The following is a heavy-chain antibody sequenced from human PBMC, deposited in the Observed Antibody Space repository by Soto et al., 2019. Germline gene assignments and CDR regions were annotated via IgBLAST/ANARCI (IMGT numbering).Heavy chain of an antibody. Sequence: QVQLQESGPGLVKPSGTLSLTCAVSGGSISSSYWWSWVRQPPGKGLEWIGQIYHSGNTNYNPSLKSRVSISLDTSKNQFYLRVHSVTAADAAVYYCARSDTSMADYWGQGTLVTVSS. V-gene: IGHV4-4*02. CDR3: ARSDTSMADY. D-gene: IGHD5-18*01. J-gene: IGHJ4*02. CDR2: IYHSGNT. CDR1: GGSISSSYW.